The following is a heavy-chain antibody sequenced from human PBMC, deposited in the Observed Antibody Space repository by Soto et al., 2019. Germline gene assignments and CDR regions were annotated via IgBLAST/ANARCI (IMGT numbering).Heavy chain of an antibody. V-gene: IGHV4-34*01. Sequence: QVQLQQWGAGLLKPSETLSLTCAVYGGSFSGYYWSWIRQPPGKGLEWIGEINHSGSTNYNPSLKRRVTISVDTSKNQFSLKLSSVTAADTAVYYCARGGWELLLYFDYWGQGTLVTVSS. CDR3: ARGGWELLLYFDY. CDR1: GGSFSGYY. D-gene: IGHD1-26*01. J-gene: IGHJ4*02. CDR2: INHSGST.